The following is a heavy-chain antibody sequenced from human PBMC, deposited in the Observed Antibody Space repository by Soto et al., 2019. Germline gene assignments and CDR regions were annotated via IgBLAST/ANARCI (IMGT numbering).Heavy chain of an antibody. J-gene: IGHJ4*02. CDR2: ISSSSTYI. CDR1: GFTFSSYS. D-gene: IGHD6-13*01. V-gene: IGHV3-21*01. CDR3: VKALVTIAAAGIFDY. Sequence: PGGSLRLSCAASGFTFSSYSMNWVRQAPGKGLEWVSSISSSSTYIYYADTVKGRFTISRDNAKNSLYLQMNSLRAEDTTVYYCVKALVTIAAAGIFDYWGQGTLVTVSS.